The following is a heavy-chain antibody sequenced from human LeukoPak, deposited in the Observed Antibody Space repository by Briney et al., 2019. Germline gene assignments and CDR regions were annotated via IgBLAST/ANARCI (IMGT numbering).Heavy chain of an antibody. J-gene: IGHJ4*02. Sequence: APVKVSCKASGYTFTSYDINWVRQATGQGLEWMGWMNPNSGNTGYAQKFQGRVTMTRNTSISTAYMELSSLRSEDTAVYYCARGVWFGEFPFFDYWGQGTLVTVSS. CDR3: ARGVWFGEFPFFDY. CDR2: MNPNSGNT. CDR1: GYTFTSYD. V-gene: IGHV1-8*01. D-gene: IGHD3-10*01.